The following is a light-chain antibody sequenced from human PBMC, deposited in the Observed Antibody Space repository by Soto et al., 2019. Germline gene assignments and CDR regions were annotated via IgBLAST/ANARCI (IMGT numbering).Light chain of an antibody. Sequence: QSVLTQPASVSGSPGQSITISRTGTSSDVGSYNYVSWYQHHPGKAPKLMIYEVNNRPSGVSNRFSGSKSGNTASLTISGVQAEDEADYYCSSYTDSSTVVFGTGTKVTVL. CDR1: SSDVGSYNY. CDR2: EVN. J-gene: IGLJ1*01. CDR3: SSYTDSSTVV. V-gene: IGLV2-14*01.